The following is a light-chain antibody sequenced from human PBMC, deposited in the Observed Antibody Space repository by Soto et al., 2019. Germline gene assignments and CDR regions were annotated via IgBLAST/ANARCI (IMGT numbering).Light chain of an antibody. CDR2: WAS. CDR3: QQYYSTPLT. J-gene: IGKJ4*01. V-gene: IGKV4-1*01. CDR1: QSVLYSSNNKNY. Sequence: DIVMTQSPDSLAVSLGERATINCKSSQSVLYSSNNKNYLAWYQQTPGQPPKLLIYWASTRESVVPDRFSGSGSGTEFTLTISSLQAEDVAVYFCQQYYSTPLTFGGGTKVEIK.